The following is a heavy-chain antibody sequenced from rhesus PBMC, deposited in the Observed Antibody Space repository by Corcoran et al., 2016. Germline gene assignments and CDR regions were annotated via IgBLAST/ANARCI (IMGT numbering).Heavy chain of an antibody. CDR1: GYSLSSGHG. Sequence: QVQLQESGPGLVKPSETLSLTCAVSGYSLSSGHGWGWIRPSRGQGGGWIGYVGGSSARTTTNPSLKSRVTISKDTSKNQFSLRLSSVTAADTAVYYCARAPIVVVLTAMSYYFDYWGQGVLVTVSS. V-gene: IGHV4-127*01. D-gene: IGHD2-27*01. J-gene: IGHJ4*01. CDR2: VGGSSART. CDR3: ARAPIVVVLTAMSYYFDY.